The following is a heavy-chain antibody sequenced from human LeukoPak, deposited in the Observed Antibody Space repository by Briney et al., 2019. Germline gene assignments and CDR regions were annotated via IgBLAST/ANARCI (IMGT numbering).Heavy chain of an antibody. CDR2: TSYDGNKY. D-gene: IGHD6-19*01. V-gene: IGHV3-30*18. Sequence: GGSLRLSCAASGFTFSSYGMHWVRQAPGKGLEWVAVTSYDGNKYYYADSVKGRFTISRDNSKNTLYLQLNNVSAEDTAVYYCAKGLAVADMFDYWGQGTLVTVSS. CDR1: GFTFSSYG. J-gene: IGHJ4*02. CDR3: AKGLAVADMFDY.